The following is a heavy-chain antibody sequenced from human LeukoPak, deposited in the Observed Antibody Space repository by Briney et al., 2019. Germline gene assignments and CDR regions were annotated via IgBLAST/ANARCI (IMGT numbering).Heavy chain of an antibody. V-gene: IGHV1-2*04. Sequence: GASVKVSCKASGYTFTGYYMHWVRQAPGQGLEWMGWINPNSGGTNYAQKFQGWVTMTRDTSISTAYMELSRLRSDDTAVYYCARGGDSSSWYGYYYYGMDVWGQGTTVTISS. CDR1: GYTFTGYY. J-gene: IGHJ6*02. D-gene: IGHD6-13*01. CDR2: INPNSGGT. CDR3: ARGGDSSSWYGYYYYGMDV.